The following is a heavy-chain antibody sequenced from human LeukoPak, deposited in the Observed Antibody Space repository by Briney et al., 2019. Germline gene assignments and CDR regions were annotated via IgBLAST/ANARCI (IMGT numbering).Heavy chain of an antibody. CDR1: GFTFGDYA. J-gene: IGHJ5*02. CDR3: ARRFGRYYGSGSYYNADNWFDP. V-gene: IGHV4-34*01. D-gene: IGHD3-10*01. Sequence: GSLRLSCTASGFTFGDYAMSWIRQPPGKGLEWIGEINHSGSTNYNPSLKSRVTISVDTSKNQFSLKLSSVTAADTAVYYCARRFGRYYGSGSYYNADNWFDPWGQGTLVTVSS. CDR2: INHSGST.